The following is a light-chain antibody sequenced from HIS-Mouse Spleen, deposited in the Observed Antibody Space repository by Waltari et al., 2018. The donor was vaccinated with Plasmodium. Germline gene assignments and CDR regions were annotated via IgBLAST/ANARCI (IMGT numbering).Light chain of an antibody. Sequence: SYELTPPPSVSVSPGQTARITCPGDGLPKKYAYWYQQKSGQAPVLVIYEDSKRPSGIPERFSGSSSGTMATLTISGAQVEDEADYYCYSTDSSGNHRVFGGGTKLTVL. J-gene: IGLJ3*02. V-gene: IGLV3-10*01. CDR1: GLPKKY. CDR2: EDS. CDR3: YSTDSSGNHRV.